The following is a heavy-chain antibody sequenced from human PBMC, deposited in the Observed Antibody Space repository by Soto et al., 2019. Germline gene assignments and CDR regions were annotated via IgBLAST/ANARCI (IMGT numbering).Heavy chain of an antibody. CDR3: AKERATTTAFDY. D-gene: IGHD4-17*01. J-gene: IGHJ4*02. V-gene: IGHV3-23*01. CDR2: VTDNGRST. Sequence: EVQLLESGGGLVQAGGSLRLSCAASGFTFSRDGMSWVRQAPGKGLEWVSLVTDNGRSTYYADSVKGRFTISRDNTKNTLFLQMNSLRAEDTAVYYCAKERATTTAFDYWVQGALVTVSS. CDR1: GFTFSRDG.